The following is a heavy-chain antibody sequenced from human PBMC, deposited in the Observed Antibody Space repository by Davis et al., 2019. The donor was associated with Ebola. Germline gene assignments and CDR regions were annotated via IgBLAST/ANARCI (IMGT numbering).Heavy chain of an antibody. V-gene: IGHV3-74*03. J-gene: IGHJ4*02. D-gene: IGHD2-2*01. CDR3: ARDRETGPAFDY. CDR2: INRDGSTT. Sequence: GESLKISCAASGFTFSRYWMHWVRQAPGKGLVWVSCINRDGSTTTYADSVKGRFTISRDNAKNTLYLQMNSLRAEDTAVYYCARDRETGPAFDYWGQGTLVTVSS. CDR1: GFTFSRYW.